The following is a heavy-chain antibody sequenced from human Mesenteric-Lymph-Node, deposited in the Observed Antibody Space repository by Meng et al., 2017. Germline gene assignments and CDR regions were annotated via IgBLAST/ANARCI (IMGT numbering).Heavy chain of an antibody. CDR1: GFSLSTSGMC. CDR3: ARLKGGYGGSLYYYYYGMDV. J-gene: IGHJ6*02. D-gene: IGHD4/OR15-4a*01. CDR2: IDWDDDK. V-gene: IGHV2-70*20. Sequence: SGPTLVKPTQTLTLTCTFSGFSLSTSGMCVSWVRQPPGKALEWLALIDWDDDKYYSTSLKTRLTISKDTSKNQVVLTMTNMDPVDTATYYCARLKGGYGGSLYYYYYGMDVWGQGTTVTVSS.